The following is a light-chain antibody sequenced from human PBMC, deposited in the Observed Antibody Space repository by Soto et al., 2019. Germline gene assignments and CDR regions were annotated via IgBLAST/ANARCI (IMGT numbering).Light chain of an antibody. CDR1: QSVSSN. V-gene: IGKV3-15*01. CDR3: QQRSKMPLT. Sequence: EIVMTQSPATLSVSPVERATLSCRASQSVSSNLAWYQQKPGQAPRLLIYGASTRATGIPARFSGSGSGTDFTLTISRLEPEDFAVYYCQQRSKMPLTFGHGTKVDIK. J-gene: IGKJ1*01. CDR2: GAS.